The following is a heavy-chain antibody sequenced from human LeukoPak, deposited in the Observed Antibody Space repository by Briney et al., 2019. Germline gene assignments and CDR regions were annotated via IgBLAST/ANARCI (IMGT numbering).Heavy chain of an antibody. J-gene: IGHJ6*03. CDR1: GFTFSSYA. V-gene: IGHV3-23*01. CDR2: ISGSGGST. CDR3: ARRNPSCYGRQCYYYMDV. Sequence: GGSLRLSCAASGFTFSSYAMSWVRQAPGKGLEWVSAISGSGGSTYYADSVKGRFTISRDNAKSTLYLQMNSLRADDTAVYYCARRNPSCYGRQCYYYMDVWGRGTPVTVSS. D-gene: IGHD2-2*01.